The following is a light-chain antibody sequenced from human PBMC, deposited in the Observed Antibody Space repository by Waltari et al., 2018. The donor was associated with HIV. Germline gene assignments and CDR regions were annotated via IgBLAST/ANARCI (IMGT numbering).Light chain of an antibody. Sequence: DIVMTQSPDSLAVSLGERATINCKSSQSVFLKSNKKNYLAWYQQKPGQPPKLLIYWASTRESGVPDRFNGSGSGTESTLTINSLQAEDVAVYYCHKYYSTLQTFGPGTKLNIK. V-gene: IGKV4-1*01. CDR2: WAS. CDR3: HKYYSTLQT. J-gene: IGKJ3*01. CDR1: QSVFLKSNKKNY.